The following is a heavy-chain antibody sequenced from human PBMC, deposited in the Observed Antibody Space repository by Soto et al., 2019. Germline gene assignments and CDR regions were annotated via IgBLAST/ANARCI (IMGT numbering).Heavy chain of an antibody. Sequence: QLQLQESGPGLVKPSETLSLTCTVSGGSISSSSYYWGWIRQPPGKGLEWIGGIYYSGSTYYNPSLKSRVTISVDTYKNQFSLKLSSVTAADTAVYYCARQPKDAFDIWGQGTMVTVSS. V-gene: IGHV4-39*01. CDR1: GGSISSSSYY. CDR3: ARQPKDAFDI. J-gene: IGHJ3*02. CDR2: IYYSGST.